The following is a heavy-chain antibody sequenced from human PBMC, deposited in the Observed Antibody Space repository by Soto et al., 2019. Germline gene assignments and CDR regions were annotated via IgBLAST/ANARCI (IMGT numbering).Heavy chain of an antibody. Sequence: GGSLRLSCAASGFTFSSYAMSWVRQAPGKGLEWVSAISGSGGSTYYADSVKGRFTISRDNSKNTLYLQMNSLRAEDTAVYYYDSSGYYYPNFDYWGQGTLVTVSS. J-gene: IGHJ4*02. CDR3: DSSGYYYPNFDY. D-gene: IGHD3-22*01. CDR2: ISGSGGST. CDR1: GFTFSSYA. V-gene: IGHV3-23*01.